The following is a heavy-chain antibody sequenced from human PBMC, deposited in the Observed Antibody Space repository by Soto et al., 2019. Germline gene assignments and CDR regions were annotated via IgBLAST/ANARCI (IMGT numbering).Heavy chain of an antibody. CDR1: GFTFPNYV. CDR3: AKAPLRATIFDY. Sequence: EVQLLESGGGLVQPGGSLRLSCAASGFTFPNYVMNWVRQAPGKGLERVSALSGSGGSTYYADSVKGRFTISRDNSKNTLYLQLNSLRAEDTAVYYCAKAPLRATIFDYWGQGTLVTVSS. J-gene: IGHJ4*02. CDR2: LSGSGGST. V-gene: IGHV3-23*01.